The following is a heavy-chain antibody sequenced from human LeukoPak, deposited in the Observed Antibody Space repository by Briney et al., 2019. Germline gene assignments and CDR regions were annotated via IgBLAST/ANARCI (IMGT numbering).Heavy chain of an antibody. CDR3: ARATYYYGSGSYEYYFDY. CDR2: IIPIFGTA. CDR1: GGTFSSYA. V-gene: IGHV1-69*13. D-gene: IGHD3-10*01. Sequence: SVKVSCKASGGTFSSYAISWVRQAPGQGLEWMGGIIPIFGTANYAQKFQGRVTITADESTSTAYMELSSLRSEDTAVYYCARATYYYGSGSYEYYFDYWGQGTLVTVSS. J-gene: IGHJ4*02.